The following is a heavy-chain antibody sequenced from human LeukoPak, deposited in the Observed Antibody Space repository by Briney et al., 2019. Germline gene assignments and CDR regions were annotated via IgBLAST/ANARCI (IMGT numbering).Heavy chain of an antibody. CDR1: GFTFSSHA. CDR2: NSGSGVST. CDR3: AKDRGVVVPAAKVLYYYYGMDV. V-gene: IGHV3-23*01. Sequence: PGRCLRLSCAPSGFTFSSHAMSSARQAPGNGLEWDSANSGSGVSTYYADSVKGRFTISRDNSKTALYLQMTSLRAEDTAVYYCAKDRGVVVPAAKVLYYYYGMDVWGQGTTVTVSS. D-gene: IGHD2-2*01. J-gene: IGHJ6*02.